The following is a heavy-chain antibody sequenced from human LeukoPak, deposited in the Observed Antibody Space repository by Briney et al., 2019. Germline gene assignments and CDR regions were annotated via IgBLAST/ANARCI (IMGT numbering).Heavy chain of an antibody. CDR1: GGSFSGYY. CDR2: INHSGST. J-gene: IGHJ3*02. Sequence: SETLSLNCAVYGGSFSGYYWIWIRQPPGKGLEWIGEINHSGSTNYNPSLKSRVTISVDTSKNQFSLKLSSVTAADTAVYYCARGPRSSGWRVAFDIWGQGTMVTVSS. CDR3: ARGPRSSGWRVAFDI. D-gene: IGHD6-19*01. V-gene: IGHV4-34*01.